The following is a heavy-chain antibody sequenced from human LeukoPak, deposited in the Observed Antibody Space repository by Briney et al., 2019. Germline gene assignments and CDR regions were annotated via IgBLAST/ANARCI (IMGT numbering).Heavy chain of an antibody. J-gene: IGHJ4*02. Sequence: ASVKVSCMTSGDTFSNYYIHWVRQAPGQGLEWMGLSNPSSGSTRYAQKFQGRVIMTRDTSTSTIYMELSSLRSEDTAVYYCARGPPGDSSGYYSHPFENWGQGTLVTVSS. CDR1: GDTFSNYY. CDR2: SNPSSGST. CDR3: ARGPPGDSSGYYSHPFEN. D-gene: IGHD3-22*01. V-gene: IGHV1-46*01.